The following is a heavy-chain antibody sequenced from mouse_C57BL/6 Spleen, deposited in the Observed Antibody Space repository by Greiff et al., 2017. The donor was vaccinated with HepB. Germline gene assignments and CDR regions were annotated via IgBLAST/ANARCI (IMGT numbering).Heavy chain of an antibody. D-gene: IGHD2-3*01. CDR3: AREGDGYYEDAMDY. CDR2: INPYNGDT. J-gene: IGHJ4*01. V-gene: IGHV1-20*01. CDR1: GYSFTGYF. Sequence: EVQLQQSGPELVKPGDSVKISCKASGYSFTGYFMNWVMQSHGKSLEWIGRINPYNGDTFYNQKFKGKATLTVDKSSSTAHMELRSLTSEDSAVYYCAREGDGYYEDAMDYWGQGTSVTVSS.